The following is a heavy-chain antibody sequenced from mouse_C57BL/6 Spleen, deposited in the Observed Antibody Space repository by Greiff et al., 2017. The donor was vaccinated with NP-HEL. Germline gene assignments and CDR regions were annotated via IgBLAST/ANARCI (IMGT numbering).Heavy chain of an antibody. V-gene: IGHV1-69*01. CDR3: ARRILRGNFDV. CDR1: GYTFTSYW. CDR2: IDPSDSYT. Sequence: QVQLQQPGAELVMPGASVKLSCKASGYTFTSYWMHWVKQRPGQGLEWIGEIDPSDSYTNYNQKFKGKSTLTVDKSSSTAYMQLSSLTSEDSAVYYCARRILRGNFDVWGTGTTVTVSS. J-gene: IGHJ1*03. D-gene: IGHD1-1*01.